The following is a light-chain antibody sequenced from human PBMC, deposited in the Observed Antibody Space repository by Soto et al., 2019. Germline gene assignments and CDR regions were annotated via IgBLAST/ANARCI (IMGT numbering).Light chain of an antibody. Sequence: EIVLTQSPATLSLSPGERATLSCRASQSVSSYLAWYQQKPGQAPRLLIYDASNRATGIPARFSGSGSGTDFTLTISSLQPEDFAVYYCQQRSNWPPYTFGQGPKLESK. CDR1: QSVSSY. J-gene: IGKJ2*01. CDR3: QQRSNWPPYT. V-gene: IGKV3-11*01. CDR2: DAS.